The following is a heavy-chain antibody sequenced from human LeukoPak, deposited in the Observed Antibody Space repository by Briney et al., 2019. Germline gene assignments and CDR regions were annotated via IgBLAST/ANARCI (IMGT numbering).Heavy chain of an antibody. CDR2: IKQDGSEK. D-gene: IGHD2-15*01. Sequence: GGSLRLSCAASGFTFSSYWMSWVRQAPGKGLEWVANIKQDGSEKYYVDSVKGRFTISRDNAKNSLYLQMNSLRAEDTAVYYCAGAFGGFTRHTTAYFDYWGQGTLVTVSS. J-gene: IGHJ4*02. CDR3: AGAFGGFTRHTTAYFDY. V-gene: IGHV3-7*01. CDR1: GFTFSSYW.